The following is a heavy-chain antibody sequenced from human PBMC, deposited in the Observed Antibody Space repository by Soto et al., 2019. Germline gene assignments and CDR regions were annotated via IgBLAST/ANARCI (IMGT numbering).Heavy chain of an antibody. Sequence: ASVKVSCKASGYTFTSYGISWVRQAPGQGLEWMGWMSANNGNTSYAQKLQGRVTMTTNTSTSTAYMELSSLRSEDTAVYYCARESIAARLGYYYYYMDVWGKGTTVTVSS. CDR1: GYTFTSYG. J-gene: IGHJ6*03. D-gene: IGHD6-6*01. V-gene: IGHV1-18*01. CDR3: ARESIAARLGYYYYYMDV. CDR2: MSANNGNT.